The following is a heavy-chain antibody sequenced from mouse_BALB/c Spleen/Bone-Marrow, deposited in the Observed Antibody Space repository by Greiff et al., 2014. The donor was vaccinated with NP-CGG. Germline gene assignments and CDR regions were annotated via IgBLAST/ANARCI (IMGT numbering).Heavy chain of an antibody. Sequence: VQLQQPGAELVKPGASVKLSCTASGFNIKDTYMHWVKQRPEQGLEWIGRIDPANGNTKYDPKFQGKATITADTSSNTAYLQLSSLTSEDTAVYYCASYYRYDRRFVYWGQGTLVTVSA. CDR1: GFNIKDTY. CDR3: ASYYRYDRRFVY. D-gene: IGHD2-14*01. V-gene: IGHV14-3*02. CDR2: IDPANGNT. J-gene: IGHJ3*01.